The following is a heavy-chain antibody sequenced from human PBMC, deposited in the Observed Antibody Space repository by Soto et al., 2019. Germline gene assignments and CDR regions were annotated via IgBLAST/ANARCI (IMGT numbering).Heavy chain of an antibody. CDR2: INAGNGNT. V-gene: IGHV1-3*01. J-gene: IGHJ5*02. CDR1: GYTFTSYA. CDR3: ARDLGYCSGGSCYPGWFDP. Sequence: QVQLVQSGAEVKKPGASVKVSCKASGYTFTSYAMHWVRQAPGQRLEWMGWINAGNGNTKYSQKFQGRVTITRDTSASTAYMELSSLRSEDTAVYYCARDLGYCSGGSCYPGWFDPWGQGTLVTVSS. D-gene: IGHD2-15*01.